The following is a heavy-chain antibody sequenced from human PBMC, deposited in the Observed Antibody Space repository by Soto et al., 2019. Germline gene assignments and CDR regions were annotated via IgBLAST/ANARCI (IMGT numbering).Heavy chain of an antibody. CDR1: GFTFSSYA. CDR3: AKDGGLAIFGVVIPALAPYYFDY. Sequence: GGSLRLSCAASGFTFSSYAMSWVRQAPGKGLEWVSAISGSGGSTYYADSVKGRFTISRDNSKNTLYLQMNSLRAEDTAVYYCAKDGGLAIFGVVIPALAPYYFDYWGQGTLVTVSS. CDR2: ISGSGGST. V-gene: IGHV3-23*01. J-gene: IGHJ4*02. D-gene: IGHD3-3*01.